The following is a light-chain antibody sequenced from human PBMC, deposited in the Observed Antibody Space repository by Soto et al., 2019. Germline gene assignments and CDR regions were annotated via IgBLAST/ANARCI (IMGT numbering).Light chain of an antibody. J-gene: IGKJ1*01. CDR3: QQRSNWPPT. Sequence: IVLTQSPGTLSLSPGERATLSCRASQNIGTYLAWYQHKPGQAPSVLIFGASTRANGVPDRFSGSGSGADFTLTISSLEPEDFAVYYCQQRSNWPPTFGQGTKVDIK. CDR2: GAS. CDR1: QNIGTY. V-gene: IGKV3-11*01.